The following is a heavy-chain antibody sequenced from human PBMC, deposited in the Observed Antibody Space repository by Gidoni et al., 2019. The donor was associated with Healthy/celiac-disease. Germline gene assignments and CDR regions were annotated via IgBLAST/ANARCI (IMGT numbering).Heavy chain of an antibody. CDR1: GGTFSSYA. CDR3: ASARDYDILTGYSSVIMAFDY. CDR2: IIPIFGTA. D-gene: IGHD3-9*01. Sequence: QVQLVQSGAEVKKPGSSVKVSCKASGGTFSSYAISWGRQAPGQGLEWMGGIIPIFGTANYAQKFQGRVTITADESTSTAYMELSSLRSEDTAVYYCASARDYDILTGYSSVIMAFDYWGQGTLVTVSS. J-gene: IGHJ4*02. V-gene: IGHV1-69*01.